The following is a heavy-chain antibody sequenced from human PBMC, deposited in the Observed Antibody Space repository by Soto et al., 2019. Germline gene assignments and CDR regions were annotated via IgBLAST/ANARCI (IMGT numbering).Heavy chain of an antibody. CDR2: IKQDATEK. J-gene: IGHJ4*02. V-gene: IGHV3-7*02. CDR1: GFTFSSYW. D-gene: IGHD6-19*01. Sequence: EVQLVESGGGLVQPGGSLRLSCAASGFTFSSYWMNWVRQAPGKGLEWVANIKQDATEKYYVESVKDRFTIARDNAKSSLHLQLNSLRADDTAVYYCAGGTGWFIVDWGQGTLVTVSS. CDR3: AGGTGWFIVD.